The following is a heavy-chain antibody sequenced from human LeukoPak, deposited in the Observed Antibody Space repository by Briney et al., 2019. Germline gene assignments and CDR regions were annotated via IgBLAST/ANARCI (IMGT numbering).Heavy chain of an antibody. CDR2: NYYSGST. D-gene: IGHD1-7*01. Sequence: SETLSLTCTVSGASISSGGYYWSWIRQHPGKGLEWIGYNYYSGSTYYNPSLRSRVTMSVDSSKNQFSLILISVTAADTAVYYCARDLDWNYADYWGQGTLVTVSS. J-gene: IGHJ4*02. CDR3: ARDLDWNYADY. V-gene: IGHV4-31*03. CDR1: GASISSGGYY.